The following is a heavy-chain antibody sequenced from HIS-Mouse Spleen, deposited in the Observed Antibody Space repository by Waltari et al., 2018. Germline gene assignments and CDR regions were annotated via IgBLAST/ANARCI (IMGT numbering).Heavy chain of an antibody. J-gene: IGHJ4*02. D-gene: IGHD7-27*01. Sequence: QVQLVQSGAEVKKPGASVKVSCKASGYTFTGYYMHWVRQAPGQGLEWMGRINPNSGGRNYSQKFQGRVTMTREASIGTAYMELSRLRSDDTAVYYCARDQLGGFDYWGQGTLVTVSS. CDR2: INPNSGGR. CDR1: GYTFTGYY. V-gene: IGHV1-2*02. CDR3: ARDQLGGFDY.